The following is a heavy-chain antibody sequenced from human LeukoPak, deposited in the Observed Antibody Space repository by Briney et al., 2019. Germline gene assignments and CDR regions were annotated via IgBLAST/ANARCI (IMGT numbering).Heavy chain of an antibody. D-gene: IGHD1-26*01. J-gene: IGHJ6*03. CDR3: ARAVGARLYYYYMDV. CDR2: IIPIFGTA. Sequence: SVKVSCKASGGTFSSYAISWVRQAPGQGLEWMGGIIPIFGTANYAQKFQGRVTITADKSTSTAYMELSSLRSGDTAVYYCARAVGARLYYYYMDVWGKGTTVTVSS. CDR1: GGTFSSYA. V-gene: IGHV1-69*06.